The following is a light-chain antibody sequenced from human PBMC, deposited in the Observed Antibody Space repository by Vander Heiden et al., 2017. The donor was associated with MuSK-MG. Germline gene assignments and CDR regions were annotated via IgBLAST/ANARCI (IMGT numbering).Light chain of an antibody. J-gene: IGKJ2*04. Sequence: DIVLTQSPGTLSLSPGERATLSCRASQTISDYLAWYQQNPGQAPRLLIYGASSRASGIPDRFSGSGSGTDFTLTISRLEPEDFAVYFCQQYGSLRSFGQGTKLEIK. V-gene: IGKV3-20*01. CDR3: QQYGSLRS. CDR2: GAS. CDR1: QTISDY.